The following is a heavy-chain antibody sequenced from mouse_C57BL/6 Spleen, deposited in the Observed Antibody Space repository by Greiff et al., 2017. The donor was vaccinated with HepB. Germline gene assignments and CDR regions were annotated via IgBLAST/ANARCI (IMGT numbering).Heavy chain of an antibody. D-gene: IGHD3-2*02. V-gene: IGHV5-9-1*02. Sequence: EVMLVESGEGLVKPGGSLKLSCAASGFTFSSYAMSWVRQTPEKRLEWVAYISSGGDYIYYADTVKGRFTISRDNARNTLYLQVSSLKSEDTAMYYCTREGWYYAMDYWGQGTSVTVSS. J-gene: IGHJ4*01. CDR1: GFTFSSYA. CDR2: ISSGGDYI. CDR3: TREGWYYAMDY.